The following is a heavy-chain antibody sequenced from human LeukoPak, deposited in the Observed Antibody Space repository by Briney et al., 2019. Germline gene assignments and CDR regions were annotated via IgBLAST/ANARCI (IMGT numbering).Heavy chain of an antibody. CDR1: GYRFASHW. Sequence: KLGESLKISCQGYGYRFASHWIGWVRQMPGKGPEWLGIIYPGDSDTRYNPSFQGHVIISADKSNSVAYLQWTSLKASDTAMYYCARNRGGDAFDAFNIWGQGTMVIVSS. CDR3: ARNRGGDAFDAFNI. V-gene: IGHV5-51*01. J-gene: IGHJ3*02. CDR2: IYPGDSDT. D-gene: IGHD2-21*02.